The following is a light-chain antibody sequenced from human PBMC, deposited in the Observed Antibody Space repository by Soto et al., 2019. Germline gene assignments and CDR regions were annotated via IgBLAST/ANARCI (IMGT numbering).Light chain of an antibody. CDR2: EVS. CDR1: SSDVGGYNF. J-gene: IGLJ2*01. V-gene: IGLV2-14*01. Sequence: QSALTQFASVSGSPGQSITISCTGTSSDVGGYNFVSWYQQHPGKAPKLVIYEVSNRPSGVSNRFSGSKSGNTASLTISGLQDEDEADYYCSSFTSSSTVVFGGGTKLTVL. CDR3: SSFTSSSTVV.